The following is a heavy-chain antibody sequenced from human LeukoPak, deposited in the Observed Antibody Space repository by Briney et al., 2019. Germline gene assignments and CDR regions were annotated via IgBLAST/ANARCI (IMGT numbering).Heavy chain of an antibody. J-gene: IGHJ4*02. CDR1: GFTFSSYS. CDR3: ARDSSSWYAIARGVDYFDY. V-gene: IGHV3-21*01. D-gene: IGHD6-13*01. Sequence: PGGSLRLSCAASGFTFSSYSMNWVRQAPGKGLEWVSSISSSSSYIYYADSVKGRFTISRDNAKNSLYLQMNSLRAEDTAVYYCARDSSSWYAIARGVDYFDYWGQGTLVTVSS. CDR2: ISSSSSYI.